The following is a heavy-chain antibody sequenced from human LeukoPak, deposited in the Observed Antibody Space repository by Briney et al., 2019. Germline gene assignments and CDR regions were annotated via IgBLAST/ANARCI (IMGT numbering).Heavy chain of an antibody. Sequence: GESPKISCKGSGYSFTSYWIGWVRQMPGKGLEWMGIIYPGDSDTRYSPSFQGQVTISADKSISTAYLQWSSLKASDTAMYYCARLGIVGATTAWFDPWGQGTLVTVSS. CDR1: GYSFTSYW. J-gene: IGHJ5*02. V-gene: IGHV5-51*01. CDR3: ARLGIVGATTAWFDP. CDR2: IYPGDSDT. D-gene: IGHD1-26*01.